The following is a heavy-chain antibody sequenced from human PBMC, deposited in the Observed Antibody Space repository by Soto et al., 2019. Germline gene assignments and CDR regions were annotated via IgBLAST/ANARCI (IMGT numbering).Heavy chain of an antibody. D-gene: IGHD1-26*01. J-gene: IGHJ4*02. CDR1: GGSISSADYY. CDR2: IYYSGTT. Sequence: QVQLQESGPGLVKPSQTLSLTCTVSGGSISSADYYWSWIRQPPGQGLAWIGYIYYSGTTYYNPSLQSRVSISDDTSKNQFSLQLSSVTAADTAVYYCARLVPTTIHDSWGQGILVTVSS. CDR3: ARLVPTTIHDS. V-gene: IGHV4-30-4*01.